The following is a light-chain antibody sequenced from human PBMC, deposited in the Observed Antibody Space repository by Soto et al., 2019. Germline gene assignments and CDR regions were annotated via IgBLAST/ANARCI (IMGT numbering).Light chain of an antibody. Sequence: DIQMTQSPSTLSGSVGDRVTITCRASQTISSWLAWYQQKPGKAPKLLIYSASDLESGVPSRFSGSGFGTEFTLTITSLQPDDFATYYCQQYNSYSTFGPATFGQGTKV. V-gene: IGKV1-5*03. CDR1: QTISSW. CDR3: QQYNSYSTFGPAT. J-gene: IGKJ1*01. CDR2: SAS.